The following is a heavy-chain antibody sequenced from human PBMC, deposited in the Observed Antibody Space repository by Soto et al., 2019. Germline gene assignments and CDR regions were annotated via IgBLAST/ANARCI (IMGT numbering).Heavy chain of an antibody. Sequence: QVQLVESGGGVVQPGRSLRLSCAASGFTFSSYGMHWVRQAPGKGLEWVALISYAGSNKDYADSVKGRFTISRDNSKNTLYLQMNSLRAEDTAVYYCAKVTQFWGQGTLVTVSS. J-gene: IGHJ4*02. CDR1: GFTFSSYG. V-gene: IGHV3-30*18. CDR3: AKVTQF. CDR2: ISYAGSNK.